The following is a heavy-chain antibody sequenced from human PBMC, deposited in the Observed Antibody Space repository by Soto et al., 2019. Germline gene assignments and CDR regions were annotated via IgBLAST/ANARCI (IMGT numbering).Heavy chain of an antibody. CDR3: ARGEGRLGDLSRDTYYYYGMDV. D-gene: IGHD3-16*02. Sequence: QVQLQESGPGLVKPSQTLSLTCTVSGGSISSGGYYWSWIRQHPGKGLEWIGYIYYSGSTYYNPSLKSRVTISVDTSKNQFSLKLSSVTAADTAVYYCARGEGRLGDLSRDTYYYYGMDVWGQGTTVTVSS. CDR1: GGSISSGGYY. J-gene: IGHJ6*02. CDR2: IYYSGST. V-gene: IGHV4-31*03.